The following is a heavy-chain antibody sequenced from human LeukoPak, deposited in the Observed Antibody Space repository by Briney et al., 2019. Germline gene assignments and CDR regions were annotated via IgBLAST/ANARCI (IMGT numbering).Heavy chain of an antibody. J-gene: IGHJ4*02. CDR1: GGTFSSYA. Sequence: ASVKVSCKASGGTFSSYAISWVRQAPGQGLEWMGWISAYNGNTNYAQKLQGRVTMTTDTSTSTAYMELRSLRSDDTAVYYCARDTSWAAAGTGVDYWGQGTLVTVSS. CDR3: ARDTSWAAAGTGVDY. D-gene: IGHD6-13*01. CDR2: ISAYNGNT. V-gene: IGHV1-18*01.